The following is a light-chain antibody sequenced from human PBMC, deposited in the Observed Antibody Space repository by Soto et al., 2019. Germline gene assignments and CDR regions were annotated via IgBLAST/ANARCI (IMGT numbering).Light chain of an antibody. CDR1: SSDVGGYNY. CDR2: DVN. V-gene: IGLV2-14*01. J-gene: IGLJ2*01. Sequence: QSALTQPASVSGSPGQSITISCTGTSSDVGGYNYVSWYQQDPGKAPKLMIYDVNNRPSGVSNRFSGSKSGNTAPLTISGLQAEDEAYYYCSSYTSSSTLAVFGGGTQLTVL. CDR3: SSYTSSSTLAV.